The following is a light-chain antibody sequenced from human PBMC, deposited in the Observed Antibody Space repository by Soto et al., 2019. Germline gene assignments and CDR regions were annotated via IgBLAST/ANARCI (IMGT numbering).Light chain of an antibody. CDR2: DTS. V-gene: IGKV3-15*01. J-gene: IGKJ4*01. CDR1: QSVGSY. Sequence: EIVLTQSPATLSLSPGERATLSCRASQSVGSYLTWYQQKPGQAPRLLIYDTSARATGVPARFSGSRSGPEFTLTINSLQSEDFAIYYCQRYNNWPLTFGGGTKVDIK. CDR3: QRYNNWPLT.